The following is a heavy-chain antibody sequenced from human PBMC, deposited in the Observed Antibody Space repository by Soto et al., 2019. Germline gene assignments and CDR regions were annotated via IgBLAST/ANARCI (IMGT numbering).Heavy chain of an antibody. CDR3: AKLPAAQSSFDF. Sequence: EVQLLDSGGGLVQPGGSLRLSCAASGFTFITYAMSWVRQAPGKGLEWVSIISGSGGSTYYPDSVKSRFTISRDNSKNPLYLQMNSLRADDTAVYYCAKLPAAQSSFDFWGQGTLVTVSS. CDR2: ISGSGGST. CDR1: GFTFITYA. D-gene: IGHD2-2*01. J-gene: IGHJ4*02. V-gene: IGHV3-23*01.